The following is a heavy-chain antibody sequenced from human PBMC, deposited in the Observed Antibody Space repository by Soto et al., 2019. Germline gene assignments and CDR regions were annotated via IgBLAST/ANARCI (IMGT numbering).Heavy chain of an antibody. J-gene: IGHJ4*02. Sequence: SETLSLTCSFSGDSVTSHYFTWIRQSPEKGLEWIGEMNHSGCSHYNPSLKSRVTISVDTSKNQFSLKLSSVTAADTAVYYCARGYCSSTSCYGDLDYWGQGTLVTVSS. CDR1: GDSVTSHY. V-gene: IGHV4-34*01. CDR2: MNHSGCS. D-gene: IGHD2-2*01. CDR3: ARGYCSSTSCYGDLDY.